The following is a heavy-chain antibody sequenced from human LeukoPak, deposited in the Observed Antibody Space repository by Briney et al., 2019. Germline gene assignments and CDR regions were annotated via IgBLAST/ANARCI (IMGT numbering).Heavy chain of an antibody. V-gene: IGHV4-59*01. Sequence: SETLSLTCTVSGGSISSYYWSWIRQPPGKGLEWIGYIYYSGSTNYNPSLKSRGTISVDTPKSQFSLKLTSVTAADTAVYYCARGDYGPFDYWGQGALVTVSS. CDR3: ARGDYGPFDY. J-gene: IGHJ4*02. CDR2: IYYSGST. D-gene: IGHD4-17*01. CDR1: GGSISSYY.